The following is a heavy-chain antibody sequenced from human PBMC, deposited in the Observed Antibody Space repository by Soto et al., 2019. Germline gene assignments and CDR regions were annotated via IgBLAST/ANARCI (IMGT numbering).Heavy chain of an antibody. Sequence: EVQLVESGGGLVQPGGSLRLSCAASGFSFSTYSMNWVRQSPGRWLEWVSYISSSGGVRYYTDSVQGRFTISRDNGKNSLYLQMNSLRDDDTAIYYCARDNIFACWGQGALVTVSS. J-gene: IGHJ4*02. CDR2: ISSSGGVR. V-gene: IGHV3-48*02. CDR1: GFSFSTYS. CDR3: ARDNIFAC. D-gene: IGHD2-15*01.